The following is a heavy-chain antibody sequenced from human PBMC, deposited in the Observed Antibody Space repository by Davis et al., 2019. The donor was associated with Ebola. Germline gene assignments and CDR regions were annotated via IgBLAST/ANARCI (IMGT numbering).Heavy chain of an antibody. CDR2: INWNGGST. V-gene: IGHV3-20*04. Sequence: PGGSLRLSCAASGFTFDDYGMSWVRQAPGKGLEWVSGINWNGGSTGYADSVKGRFTISRDNAKNSLYLQMNSLRAEDTALYYCAREGLLLNYYDSSGYFDYWGQGTLVTVSS. CDR3: AREGLLLNYYDSSGYFDY. J-gene: IGHJ4*02. CDR1: GFTFDDYG. D-gene: IGHD3-22*01.